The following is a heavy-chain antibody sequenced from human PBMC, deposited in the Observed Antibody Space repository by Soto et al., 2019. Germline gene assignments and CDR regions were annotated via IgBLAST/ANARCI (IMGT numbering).Heavy chain of an antibody. CDR3: ARDLASTTIPNY. V-gene: IGHV3-7*04. CDR1: GFTFSSYW. CDR2: IKQDGSEK. J-gene: IGHJ4*02. Sequence: PGGSLILSCVASGFTFSSYWRSWVRQAPGKGLEWVANIKQDGSEKYYVDSVKGRFTISRDNAKNSLYLQMNSLRAEDTAVYYCARDLASTTIPNYWGQGTLVTVSS. D-gene: IGHD4-17*01.